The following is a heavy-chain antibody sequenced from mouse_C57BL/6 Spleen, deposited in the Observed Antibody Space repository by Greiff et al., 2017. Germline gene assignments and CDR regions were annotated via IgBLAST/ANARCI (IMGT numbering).Heavy chain of an antibody. CDR1: GYTFTNYW. Sequence: QVQLQQSGAELVRPGTSVKMSCKASGYTFTNYWIGWAKQRPGHGLEWIGDIYPGGGYTNYNEKFKGKATLTADKSSSTSYMQFSSLTSEDSAIYYCARRGYDGYYGYWGQGTTLTVSS. CDR3: ARRGYDGYYGY. D-gene: IGHD2-3*01. J-gene: IGHJ2*01. V-gene: IGHV1-63*01. CDR2: IYPGGGYT.